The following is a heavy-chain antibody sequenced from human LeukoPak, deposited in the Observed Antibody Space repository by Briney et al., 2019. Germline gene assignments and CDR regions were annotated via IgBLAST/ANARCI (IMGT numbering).Heavy chain of an antibody. J-gene: IGHJ6*02. Sequence: SETLSLTCAVYGGSFSGYYWSWIRQPPGKGLEWIGEINHSGSTNYNPSLKSRVTISVDTSKNQFSLKLSSVTAADTAVYYCARGLTGFYYGSGSSYYYGMDVWGQGTTVTVSS. CDR2: INHSGST. CDR1: GGSFSGYY. CDR3: ARGLTGFYYGSGSSYYYGMDV. V-gene: IGHV4-34*01. D-gene: IGHD3-10*01.